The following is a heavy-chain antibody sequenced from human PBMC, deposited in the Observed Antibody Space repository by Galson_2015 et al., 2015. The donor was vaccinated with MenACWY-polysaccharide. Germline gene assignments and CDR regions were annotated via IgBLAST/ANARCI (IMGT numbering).Heavy chain of an antibody. D-gene: IGHD6-25*01. V-gene: IGHV3-33*01. CDR3: VRDVGGIAAAGTKGWFDP. CDR2: IWYDGSNK. J-gene: IGHJ5*02. CDR1: GFTFSHYG. Sequence: SLRLSCAASGFTFSHYGMHWVRQAPGKGLEWVAVIWYDGSNKYYADSVNGRFTISRDNSKNTLYLQMNSLRAEDTAMCYCVRDVGGIAAAGTKGWFDPWGQGILVTVSS.